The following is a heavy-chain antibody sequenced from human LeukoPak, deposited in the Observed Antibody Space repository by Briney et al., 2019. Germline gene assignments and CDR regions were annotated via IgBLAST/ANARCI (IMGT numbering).Heavy chain of an antibody. Sequence: SETLSLTCTVSGGSISSYYWSWIRQPPGRGLEWIGYIYYSGSTNYNPSLKSRVTISVDTSKNQFSLKLSSVTAADTAVYYCARTAYYYGSGSFSRFDYWGQGTLVTVSS. V-gene: IGHV4-59*08. J-gene: IGHJ4*02. CDR1: GGSISSYY. CDR2: IYYSGST. D-gene: IGHD3-10*01. CDR3: ARTAYYYGSGSFSRFDY.